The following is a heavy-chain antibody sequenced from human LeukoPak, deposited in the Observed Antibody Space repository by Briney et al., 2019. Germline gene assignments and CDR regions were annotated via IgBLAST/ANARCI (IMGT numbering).Heavy chain of an antibody. CDR3: AGEGYSYGYDY. CDR1: GFTFSSYA. V-gene: IGHV3-30*04. CDR2: ISYGGSNK. D-gene: IGHD5-18*01. Sequence: GGSLRLSCAASGFTFSSYAMHWVRQAPGKGLEWVAVISYGGSNKYYADSVKGRFTISRDNSKNTLYLQMNSLRAEDTAVYYCAGEGYSYGYDYWGQGTLVTVSS. J-gene: IGHJ4*02.